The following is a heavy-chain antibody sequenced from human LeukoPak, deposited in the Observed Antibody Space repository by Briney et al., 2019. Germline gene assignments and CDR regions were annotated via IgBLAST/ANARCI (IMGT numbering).Heavy chain of an antibody. V-gene: IGHV4-30-2*01. Sequence: SQTLSLTCAVSGASIDAAGYSWNWIRQAPGKDLEWIGNIYHGGRTSYKSSLKSRVTISVDTSKNHFSLKLTSVTAADTAVYYCARTSYINSENAFDIWGQGTMVTVSS. D-gene: IGHD2/OR15-2a*01. J-gene: IGHJ3*02. CDR2: IYHGGRT. CDR3: ARTSYINSENAFDI. CDR1: GASIDAAGYS.